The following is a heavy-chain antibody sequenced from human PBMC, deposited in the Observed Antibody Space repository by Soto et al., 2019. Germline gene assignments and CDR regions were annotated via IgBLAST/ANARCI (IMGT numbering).Heavy chain of an antibody. CDR1: GFTFSGSA. Sequence: EVQLVESGGGLVQPGGSLKLSCAASGFTFSGSAMHWVRQASGKGLEWVGRIRSKANSYATAYAASVKGRFTISRDDSKNTAYLQMNSLKTEDTTVYYCTIGYYDSSGYDYYYYGMDVWGQGTTVTVSS. D-gene: IGHD3-22*01. V-gene: IGHV3-73*02. CDR2: IRSKANSYAT. J-gene: IGHJ6*02. CDR3: TIGYYDSSGYDYYYYGMDV.